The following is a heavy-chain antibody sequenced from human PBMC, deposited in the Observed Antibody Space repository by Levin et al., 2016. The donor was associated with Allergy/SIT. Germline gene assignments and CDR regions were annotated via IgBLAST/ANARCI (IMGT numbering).Heavy chain of an antibody. J-gene: IGHJ4*02. CDR1: GYTFIGYH. V-gene: IGHV1-2*02. D-gene: IGHD3-3*02. Sequence: ASVKVSCKASGYTFIGYHLHWVRQAPGQGLEWMGCINPKSGDKNSAEKFKGRVTMTRDTSISTAYMELTRLSYDDTAVYYCARGRISSGVFDYWGQGTLVTVSS. CDR2: INPKSGDK. CDR3: ARGRISSGVFDY.